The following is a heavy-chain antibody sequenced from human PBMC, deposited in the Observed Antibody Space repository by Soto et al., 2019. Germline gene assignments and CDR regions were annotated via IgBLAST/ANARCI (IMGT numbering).Heavy chain of an antibody. CDR3: ARAHDILTGYYDY. J-gene: IGHJ4*02. CDR2: IYSGGST. D-gene: IGHD3-9*01. Sequence: GGSLRLSCAASGFTVSSNYMSWVRQAPGKGLEWVSVIYSGGSTYYADSVKGRFTISRDNSKNTLYLQMNGLRAEDTAVYYCARAHDILTGYYDYWGQGTLVTVSS. CDR1: GFTVSSNY. V-gene: IGHV3-53*01.